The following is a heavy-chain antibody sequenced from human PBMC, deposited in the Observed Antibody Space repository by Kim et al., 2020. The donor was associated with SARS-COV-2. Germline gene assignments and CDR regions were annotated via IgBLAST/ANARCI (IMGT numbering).Heavy chain of an antibody. J-gene: IGHJ4*02. V-gene: IGHV1-69*02. D-gene: IGHD3-3*01. CDR3: AYDFWSGYYYFDY. Sequence: AQKFQGRVTITADKSTSTAYMELSSLRSEDTAVYYCAYDFWSGYYYFDYWGQGALVTVSS.